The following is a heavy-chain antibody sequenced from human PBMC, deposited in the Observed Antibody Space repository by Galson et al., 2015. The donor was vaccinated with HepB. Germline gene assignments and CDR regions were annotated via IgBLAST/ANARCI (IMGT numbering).Heavy chain of an antibody. V-gene: IGHV3-30*18. CDR2: ISYDGSNT. Sequence: SLRLSCAASGFTFSSYGMHWVRQAPGKGLEWVVIISYDGSNTYYADSVKGRFTISRDNSKNTLYLQMNSLSAEDTAVYYCAKTGGSWHSTWYFDFWGQGALVTVSS. D-gene: IGHD6-13*01. CDR3: AKTGGSWHSTWYFDF. J-gene: IGHJ4*02. CDR1: GFTFSSYG.